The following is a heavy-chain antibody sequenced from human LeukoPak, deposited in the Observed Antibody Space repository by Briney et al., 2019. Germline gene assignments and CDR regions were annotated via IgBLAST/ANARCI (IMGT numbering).Heavy chain of an antibody. CDR2: IIPILGIA. J-gene: IGHJ4*02. CDR1: GGTFSSYA. V-gene: IGHV1-69*04. D-gene: IGHD3-10*01. CDR3: ARDSEGRREYYFDY. Sequence: GASVKVSCKASGGTFSSYAISWVRQAPGQGLEWMGRIIPILGIANYAQKFQGRVTITADKSTSTAYMELSSLRSEDTAVYYCARDSEGRREYYFDYWGQGTLVTVSS.